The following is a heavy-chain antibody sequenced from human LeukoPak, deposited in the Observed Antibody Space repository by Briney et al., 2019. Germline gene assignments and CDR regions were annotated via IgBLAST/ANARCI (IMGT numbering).Heavy chain of an antibody. CDR3: AKGIQWLARVWYFDL. D-gene: IGHD6-19*01. CDR1: RFTFSDYA. J-gene: IGHJ2*01. Sequence: GGSLRLSCAASRFTFSDYAMSWVRQAPGKGLEWVSAISSSAGSTNYADSVKGRFTISRDNSKNTLYLQMSSLRAEDTALYYCAKGIQWLARVWYFDLWGRGTLVTVSS. V-gene: IGHV3-23*01. CDR2: ISSSAGST.